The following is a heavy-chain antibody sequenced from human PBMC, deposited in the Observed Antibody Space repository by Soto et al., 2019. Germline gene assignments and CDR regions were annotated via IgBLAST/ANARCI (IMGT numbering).Heavy chain of an antibody. CDR3: ARDDEYSGNGMDG. D-gene: IGHD3-10*01. CDR1: GFTFSNYG. V-gene: IGHV3-33*01. J-gene: IGHJ6*02. Sequence: QVQLVESGGGVVQPGRSLRLSCAASGFTFSNYGMHWVRQAPGKGLEWVAVILNDGSNRYHADSVKERFTISRDNSKNTLYLQMKSLRAEDTAVYYCARDDEYSGNGMDGWGQGTTVTVS. CDR2: ILNDGSNR.